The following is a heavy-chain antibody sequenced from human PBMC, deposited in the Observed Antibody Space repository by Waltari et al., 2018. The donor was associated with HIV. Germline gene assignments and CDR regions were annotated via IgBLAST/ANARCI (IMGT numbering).Heavy chain of an antibody. CDR2: SSGSGGST. V-gene: IGHV3-23*04. J-gene: IGHJ4*02. CDR1: GFTFTNYA. CDR3: AKDDSTGSSGYYPFHY. Sequence: EVQLVESGGGLVQPGGSLRLSCAASGFTFTNYAMNWVRQAPGKGLEWVPVSSGSGGSTYYADSVKGRFTISRDNSKNTLYLQMNSLRAEDTAVYYCAKDDSTGSSGYYPFHYWGQGTLITVSS. D-gene: IGHD3-22*01.